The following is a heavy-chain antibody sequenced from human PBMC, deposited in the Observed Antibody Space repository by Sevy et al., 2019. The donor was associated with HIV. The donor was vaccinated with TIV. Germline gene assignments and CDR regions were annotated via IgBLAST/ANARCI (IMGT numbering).Heavy chain of an antibody. CDR3: ARDLEFYDNGDYGPAFMPDY. V-gene: IGHV3-33*01. CDR1: GFTFSSYG. J-gene: IGHJ4*02. Sequence: GGSLRLSCAASGFTFSSYGMHWVRQAPGKGLEWVALIWFDGSNTYYADSLKGRFTNSRDMAKNTLHLQMNSLRGEDTAGYYCARDLEFYDNGDYGPAFMPDYWGQGTLVTVSS. D-gene: IGHD4-17*01. CDR2: IWFDGSNT.